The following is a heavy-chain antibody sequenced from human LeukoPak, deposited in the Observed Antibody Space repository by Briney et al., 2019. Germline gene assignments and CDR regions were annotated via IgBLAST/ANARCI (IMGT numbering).Heavy chain of an antibody. CDR1: GFSFDNYG. J-gene: IGHJ4*02. Sequence: GGSLRLSCVTSGFSFDNYGMSWVRRAPGKGLEWISYFSSRKNIVNYADSVKGRFTISRDNSKNTLYLQMNSLRAEDTAVYYCAKDRDGDQYPEYYFDYWGQGTLVTVSS. CDR3: AKDRDGDQYPEYYFDY. CDR2: FSSRKNIV. D-gene: IGHD4-17*01. V-gene: IGHV3-48*01.